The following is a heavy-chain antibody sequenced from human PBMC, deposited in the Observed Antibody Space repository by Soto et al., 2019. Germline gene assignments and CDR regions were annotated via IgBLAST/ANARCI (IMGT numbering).Heavy chain of an antibody. Sequence: ASVKVSCKASGYTFTSYGISWVRQAPGQGLEWMGWISAYNGNTNYAQKLQGRATMTTDTSTSTAYMELRSLRSDDTAVYYCARVDIVLMVYPTSGMDVWGQGTTVTVSS. CDR1: GYTFTSYG. CDR3: ARVDIVLMVYPTSGMDV. J-gene: IGHJ6*02. CDR2: ISAYNGNT. D-gene: IGHD2-8*01. V-gene: IGHV1-18*01.